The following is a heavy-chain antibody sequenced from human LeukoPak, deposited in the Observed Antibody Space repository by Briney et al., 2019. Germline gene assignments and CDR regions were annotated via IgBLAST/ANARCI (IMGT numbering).Heavy chain of an antibody. D-gene: IGHD7-27*01. CDR1: GFTFSSYA. Sequence: PGGSLRLSCAASGFTFSSYAMSWVRQAPGKGLEWVSAISGSGGSTYYADSVKGRFTISRDNAKNTLYLQMSSLRAEDTAVYYCIRAALGIDDYWGQGTLVTVSS. V-gene: IGHV3-23*01. CDR2: ISGSGGST. CDR3: IRAALGIDDY. J-gene: IGHJ4*02.